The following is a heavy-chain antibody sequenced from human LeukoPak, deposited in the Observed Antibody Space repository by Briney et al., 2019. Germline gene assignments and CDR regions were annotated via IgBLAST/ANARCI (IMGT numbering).Heavy chain of an antibody. CDR1: GFSFSSYE. CDR3: AELGITMIGGV. CDR2: VSSSGSTI. Sequence: GGSLRLSCAASGFSFSSYEMNWVRQAPGKGLEWVSYVSSSGSTIYYADSVKGRFTISRDNAKNSLYLQMNSLRAEDTAVYYCAELGITMIGGVWGKGTTVTISS. V-gene: IGHV3-48*03. J-gene: IGHJ6*04. D-gene: IGHD3-10*02.